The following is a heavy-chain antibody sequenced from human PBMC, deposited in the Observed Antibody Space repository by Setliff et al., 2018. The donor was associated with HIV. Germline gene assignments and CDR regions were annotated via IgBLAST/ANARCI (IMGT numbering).Heavy chain of an antibody. V-gene: IGHV1-2*02. CDR3: NSLNYDTNDSREY. D-gene: IGHD3-22*01. Sequence: GASVKVSCKASGYTFTGYDMHWVRQAPGQGLEWMGWVNPNSGGTNYAQKFQGRFTISRDHSKSIAYLQMNSLKSEDTAVYYCNSLNYDTNDSREYWGQGTLVTVSS. CDR1: GYTFTGYD. CDR2: VNPNSGGT. J-gene: IGHJ4*02.